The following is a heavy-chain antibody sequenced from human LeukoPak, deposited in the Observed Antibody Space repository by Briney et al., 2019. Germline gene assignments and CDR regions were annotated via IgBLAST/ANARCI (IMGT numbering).Heavy chain of an antibody. J-gene: IGHJ6*03. CDR1: GYTFTSYY. Sequence: ASVKVSCKASGYTFTSYYMHWVRQAPGQGLEWMGIINPSGGSTSYAQKFQGRVTMTRDTSTSTVYMELSSLRSEDTAVYYCARNGRDGYNLWHYYYYMDVWGKGTTVTISS. CDR2: INPSGGST. CDR3: ARNGRDGYNLWHYYYYMDV. V-gene: IGHV1-46*01. D-gene: IGHD5-24*01.